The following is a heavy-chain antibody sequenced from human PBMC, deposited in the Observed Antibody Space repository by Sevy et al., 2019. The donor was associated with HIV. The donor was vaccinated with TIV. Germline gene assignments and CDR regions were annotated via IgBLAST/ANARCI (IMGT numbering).Heavy chain of an antibody. CDR3: ARGADSSGYRMWDYYYYGMDV. CDR1: GFTFSSYS. Sequence: GGSLRLSCAASGFTFSSYSMNWVRQAPGEGLEWVSSISSSSSYIYYADSVKGRFTISRDNAKNSLYLQMNSLRAEDTAVYYCARGADSSGYRMWDYYYYGMDVWGQGTTVTVSS. J-gene: IGHJ6*02. D-gene: IGHD3-22*01. V-gene: IGHV3-21*01. CDR2: ISSSSSYI.